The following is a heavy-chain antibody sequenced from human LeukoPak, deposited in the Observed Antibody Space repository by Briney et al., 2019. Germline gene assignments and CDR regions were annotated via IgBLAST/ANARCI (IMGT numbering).Heavy chain of an antibody. CDR2: ISTYNGNT. D-gene: IGHD6-19*01. CDR3: ARSSLAVAGSVFDY. V-gene: IGHV1-18*01. J-gene: IGHJ4*02. Sequence: ASVKVSCKASGYTFTSYGISWVRQAPGQGLEWMGWISTYNGNTHYAQKLQGRVTMTTDTSTSTAYMELRSLRSDDTAVYYCARSSLAVAGSVFDYWGQGTLVTVSS. CDR1: GYTFTSYG.